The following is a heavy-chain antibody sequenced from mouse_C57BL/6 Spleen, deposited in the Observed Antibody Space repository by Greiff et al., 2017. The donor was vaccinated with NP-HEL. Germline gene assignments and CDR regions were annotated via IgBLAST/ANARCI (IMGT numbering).Heavy chain of an antibody. V-gene: IGHV2-2*01. CDR2: IWSGGST. CDR1: GFSLTSYG. Sequence: QVQLQQSGPGLVQPSQSLSITCTVSGFSLTSYGVHWVRQSPGTGLEWLGVIWSGGSTDYNAAFISRLSISKDNSKSQVFFKMNSLQADDTAIYYCARKDYGSSYYAMDYWGQGTSVTVSS. CDR3: ARKDYGSSYYAMDY. D-gene: IGHD1-1*01. J-gene: IGHJ4*01.